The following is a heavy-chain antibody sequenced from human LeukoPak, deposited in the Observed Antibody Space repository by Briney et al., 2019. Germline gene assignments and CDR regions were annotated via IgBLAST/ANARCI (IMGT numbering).Heavy chain of an antibody. V-gene: IGHV1-69*05. CDR2: IIPIFGTA. D-gene: IGHD3-10*01. Sequence: RASVKVSCKASGGTFSSYATSWVRQAPGQGLEWMGRIIPIFGTANYAQKFQGRVTITTDESTSTAYMELSSLRSEDTAVYYCARDSLYGSGARTPDYWGQGTLVTVSS. CDR1: GGTFSSYA. J-gene: IGHJ4*02. CDR3: ARDSLYGSGARTPDY.